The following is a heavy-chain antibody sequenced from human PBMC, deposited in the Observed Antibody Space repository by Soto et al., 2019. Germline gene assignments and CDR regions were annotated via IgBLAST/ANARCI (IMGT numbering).Heavy chain of an antibody. Sequence: EVQLLESGGGLVQPGGSLRISCAASGFTFSSYAMSWVRQAPGKGLEWVSAISGSGGSTYYADSVKGRFTISRDNSKNTLYLQMNSLRAEDTAVYYCAKGAIGDIYCSSTSCYAFDYWGQGTLVTVSS. D-gene: IGHD2-2*01. CDR3: AKGAIGDIYCSSTSCYAFDY. CDR2: ISGSGGST. J-gene: IGHJ4*02. CDR1: GFTFSSYA. V-gene: IGHV3-23*01.